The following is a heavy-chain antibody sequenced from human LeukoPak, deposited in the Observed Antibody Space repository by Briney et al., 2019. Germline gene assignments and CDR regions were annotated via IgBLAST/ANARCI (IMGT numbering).Heavy chain of an antibody. CDR2: INGDGSST. J-gene: IGHJ4*02. Sequence: QTGGSLRLSCAASGFTFSSYWMHWVRQAPGKGLVWVSRINGDGSSTAYADSVKGRFTISRDNAKNSLYLQMNSLRAEDTAVYYCARDLVETIDWGQGTLVTVSS. D-gene: IGHD4/OR15-4a*01. V-gene: IGHV3-74*01. CDR3: ARDLVETID. CDR1: GFTFSSYW.